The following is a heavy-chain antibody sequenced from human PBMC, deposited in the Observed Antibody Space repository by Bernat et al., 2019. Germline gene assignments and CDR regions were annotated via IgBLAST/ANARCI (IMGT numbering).Heavy chain of an antibody. D-gene: IGHD3-3*01. V-gene: IGHV3-7*03. CDR2: IKQDGSEK. CDR3: ARDQAEYDFWSSYYPGYYYYYMDV. J-gene: IGHJ6*03. Sequence: EVQLVESGGGLVQPGGSLRLSCAASGFTFSSYWMSWVRQAPGKGLEWVANIKQDGSEKYYVDSVKGRFTISRDNAKNSLYLQMNSLRAEDTAVYYCARDQAEYDFWSSYYPGYYYYYMDVWGKGTTVTVSS. CDR1: GFTFSSYW.